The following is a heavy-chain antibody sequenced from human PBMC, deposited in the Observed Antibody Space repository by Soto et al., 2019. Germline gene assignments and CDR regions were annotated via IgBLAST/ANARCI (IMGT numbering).Heavy chain of an antibody. V-gene: IGHV1-8*01. CDR3: ARAINYGDYSRSFDP. J-gene: IGHJ5*02. CDR2: INPNSGNT. D-gene: IGHD4-17*01. Sequence: QVQLVQSGAEVKKPGASVKVSCKASGYIFTNYDINWVRQATGQGLEYLGWINPNSGNTGYVQKFQGRVTMTRNTSLNTAYMELNSLRSEATAVYYCARAINYGDYSRSFDPWGQGTLVTVSS. CDR1: GYIFTNYD.